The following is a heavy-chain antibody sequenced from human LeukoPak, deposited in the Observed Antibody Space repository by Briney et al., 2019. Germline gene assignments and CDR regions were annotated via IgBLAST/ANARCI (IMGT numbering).Heavy chain of an antibody. V-gene: IGHV3-7*01. J-gene: IGHJ6*03. Sequence: GGSLRLSCAASGFTFSSYWMSWVRQAPGKGLEWVANIKQDGSEKYYVDSVKGRFTISRDNAKNSLYLQMNSLRAEDTAVYYCARDNSEQLWFYYYYYMDVWGKGTTVTISS. CDR1: GFTFSSYW. CDR2: IKQDGSEK. CDR3: ARDNSEQLWFYYYYYMDV. D-gene: IGHD5-18*01.